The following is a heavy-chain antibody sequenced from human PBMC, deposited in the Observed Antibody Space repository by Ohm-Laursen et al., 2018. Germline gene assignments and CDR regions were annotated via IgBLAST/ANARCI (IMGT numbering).Heavy chain of an antibody. Sequence: SLRLSCAASGLTFSNAWMSWVRQAPGKGLEWVGRIKSKTDGWTTDYAAPVKGRITISRDDSTNTLYLQMNSLKTDDTAVYYCTTDYGGYYLDYWGQGTLVTVSS. CDR1: GLTFSNAW. CDR2: IKSKTDGWTT. D-gene: IGHD4-23*01. CDR3: TTDYGGYYLDY. J-gene: IGHJ4*02. V-gene: IGHV3-15*01.